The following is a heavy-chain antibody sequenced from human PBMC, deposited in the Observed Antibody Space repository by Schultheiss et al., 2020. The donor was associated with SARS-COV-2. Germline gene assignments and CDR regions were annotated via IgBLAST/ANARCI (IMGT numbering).Heavy chain of an antibody. J-gene: IGHJ5*02. D-gene: IGHD6-6*01. CDR2: IYYSGST. CDR3: ARGESSSSGWFDP. Sequence: SETLSLTCAVYGGSFSGYYWSWIRQPPGKGLEWIGYIYYSGSTNYNPSLKSRVTISVDTSKNQFSLKLSSVTAADTAVYYCARGESSSSGWFDPWGQGTLVTVSS. CDR1: GGSFSGYY. V-gene: IGHV4-59*01.